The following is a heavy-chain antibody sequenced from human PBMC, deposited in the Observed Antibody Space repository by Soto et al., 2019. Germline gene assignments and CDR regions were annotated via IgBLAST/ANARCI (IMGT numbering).Heavy chain of an antibody. CDR3: ARSIVVVTALDY. J-gene: IGHJ4*02. V-gene: IGHV1-3*05. Sequence: QVQLVQSGAEEKKPGASVKVSCKASGYTFTSYAMHWVRQAPGQRLEWMGWINAGTGNTKYSQKFQDRVTITRDTSASTAYMELSSLRSEDTAVYYCARSIVVVTALDYWGQGTLVTVSS. D-gene: IGHD2-21*02. CDR2: INAGTGNT. CDR1: GYTFTSYA.